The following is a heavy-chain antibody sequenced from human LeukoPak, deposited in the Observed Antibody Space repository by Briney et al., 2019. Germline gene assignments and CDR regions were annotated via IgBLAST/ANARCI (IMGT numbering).Heavy chain of an antibody. CDR3: AREGSSTSSIPVDYYYYMDV. CDR1: GGTFSSYA. J-gene: IGHJ6*03. V-gene: IGHV1-69*05. Sequence: SVKVSCKASGGTFSSYAISWVRQAPGQGLEWMGGIIPIFGTANYAQKFQGRVTITTDESTSTAYMELSSLRSEDTAVYYCAREGSSTSSIPVDYYYYMDVWGKGATVTVSS. CDR2: IIPIFGTA. D-gene: IGHD2-2*01.